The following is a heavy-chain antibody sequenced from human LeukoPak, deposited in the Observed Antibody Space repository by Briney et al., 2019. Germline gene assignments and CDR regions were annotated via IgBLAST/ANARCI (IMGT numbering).Heavy chain of an antibody. Sequence: GRSLRLSCAASGFTVSSNYMSWVRQAPGKGLEWVSLIYSGGDTYYADSVKGRFTISRDNSKNTLYLQMNSLRAEDTAVYYCARDRPFYDVLTGYHQGWFDPWGQGTLVTVSS. V-gene: IGHV3-66*01. D-gene: IGHD3-9*01. CDR3: ARDRPFYDVLTGYHQGWFDP. CDR1: GFTVSSNY. J-gene: IGHJ5*02. CDR2: IYSGGDT.